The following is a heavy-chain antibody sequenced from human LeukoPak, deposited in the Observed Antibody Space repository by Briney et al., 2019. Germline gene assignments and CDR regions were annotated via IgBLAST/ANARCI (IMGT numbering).Heavy chain of an antibody. CDR2: IYTSGST. V-gene: IGHV4-61*02. CDR3: ASCGYSYVFDY. CDR1: GGSISSGSYY. D-gene: IGHD5-18*01. J-gene: IGHJ4*02. Sequence: SQTLSLTCTVSGGSISSGSYYWSWIRQPAGKGLEWIGRIYTSGSTNYNPSLKSRVTISVDTSKNQFSLKLSSVTAADTAVYYCASCGYSYVFDYWGQGTLVTVSS.